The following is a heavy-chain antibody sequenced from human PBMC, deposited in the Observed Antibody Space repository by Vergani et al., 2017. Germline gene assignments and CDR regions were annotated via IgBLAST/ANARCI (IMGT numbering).Heavy chain of an antibody. D-gene: IGHD1-26*01. CDR2: LTGGGGST. Sequence: EVQLLESGGSLKQPGGSVRLSCAASGCTFSTYAMHWVRQAPGKGLEWVSALTGGGGSTYYADSFKGRFIISRDNSRDTLYLQMNSLRPEDTATYYCVKDAGRYENFCDSWGQGTLVTVSS. V-gene: IGHV3-23*01. CDR3: VKDAGRYENFCDS. J-gene: IGHJ4*02. CDR1: GCTFSTYA.